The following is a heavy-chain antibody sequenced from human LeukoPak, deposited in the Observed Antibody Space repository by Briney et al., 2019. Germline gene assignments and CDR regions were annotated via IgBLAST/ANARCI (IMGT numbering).Heavy chain of an antibody. D-gene: IGHD2-2*01. V-gene: IGHV1-2*02. Sequence: GASVKVSCKASGYTFNDYYMHWVRQAPGPGLEWMGWINPNSGGTDYAQKFQGRVTLIRDTSISTAYMELSSPTSDDTAVYYCARGWYCDATTCSNFDSWGQGTLVTVSS. CDR3: ARGWYCDATTCSNFDS. J-gene: IGHJ4*02. CDR2: INPNSGGT. CDR1: GYTFNDYY.